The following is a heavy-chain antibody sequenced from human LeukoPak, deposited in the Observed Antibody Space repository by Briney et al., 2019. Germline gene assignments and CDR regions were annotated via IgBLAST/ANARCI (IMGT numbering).Heavy chain of an antibody. J-gene: IGHJ4*02. CDR3: ARWGVGDY. Sequence: GGSLRLSCAASGFTFSTYEINWVRQAPGKGLEWVSSISSSSRYIYYADSVKGRFTISRDNAKNSLYLQMNSLRAEDTAVYYCARWGVGDYWGQGTLVTVSS. D-gene: IGHD1-26*01. CDR2: ISSSSRYI. CDR1: GFTFSTYE. V-gene: IGHV3-21*01.